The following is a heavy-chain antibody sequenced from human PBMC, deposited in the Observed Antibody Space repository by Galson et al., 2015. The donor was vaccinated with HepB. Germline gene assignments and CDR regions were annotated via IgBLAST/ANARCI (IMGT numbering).Heavy chain of an antibody. D-gene: IGHD2-2*01. CDR2: IYYTGST. V-gene: IGHV4-39*07. CDR3: ARDIIIVPGEGYAMDV. CDR1: GGSIKTSSFY. J-gene: IGHJ6*02. Sequence: LSLTCTVSGGSIKTSSFYWGWIRQPPGKGLEWIGNIYYTGSTYSNPSLKSRVTISVDTSKNQFSLKLSSVTGADTAVYYCARDIIIVPGEGYAMDVWGQGTTVTVSS.